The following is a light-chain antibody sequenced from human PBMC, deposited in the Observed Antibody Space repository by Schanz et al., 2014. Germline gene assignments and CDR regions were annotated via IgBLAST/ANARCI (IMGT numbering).Light chain of an antibody. J-gene: IGKJ2*01. CDR3: QQYGSSAST. V-gene: IGKV3-20*01. Sequence: EIVLAQSPATLSLSPGERATLSCRASQGVTSRYLAWYQQKPGQAPRLLIYGASSRATGIPDRFSGSGSGTDFTLTISRLEPEDFAVYYCQQYGSSASTFGQGTKVQIE. CDR1: QGVTSRY. CDR2: GAS.